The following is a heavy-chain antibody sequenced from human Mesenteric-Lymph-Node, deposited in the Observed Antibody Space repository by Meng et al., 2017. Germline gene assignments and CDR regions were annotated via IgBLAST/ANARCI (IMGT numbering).Heavy chain of an antibody. CDR1: GFTFSNAW. Sequence: GGSLRLSCAASGFTFSNAWMSWVRQAPGKGLEWVGRFKSKTDGGTTDYAAPVKGRFTISRDDSKNTLYLQMNSLKTEDTAVYYCTTATVPNLYYYYYYGMDVWGQGTTVTVSS. J-gene: IGHJ6*02. CDR2: FKSKTDGGTT. CDR3: TTATVPNLYYYYYYGMDV. D-gene: IGHD4-11*01. V-gene: IGHV3-15*01.